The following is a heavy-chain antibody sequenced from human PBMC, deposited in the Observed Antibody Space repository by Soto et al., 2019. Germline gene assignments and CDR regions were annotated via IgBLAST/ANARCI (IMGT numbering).Heavy chain of an antibody. Sequence: LETLSLTCIVSGGTISGYYWTWIRQPAGKGLEWIGRIYSSGNTKYNPSLQSRVTMSLDTSNNQFSLRLTSVTAADTAVYYCARGQRFSDWFDPWGQGTLVTVSS. CDR2: IYSSGNT. CDR3: ARGQRFSDWFDP. D-gene: IGHD3-3*01. J-gene: IGHJ5*02. V-gene: IGHV4-4*07. CDR1: GGTISGYY.